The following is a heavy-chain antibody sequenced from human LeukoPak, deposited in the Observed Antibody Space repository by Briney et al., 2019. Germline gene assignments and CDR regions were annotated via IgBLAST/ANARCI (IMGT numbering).Heavy chain of an antibody. J-gene: IGHJ3*02. V-gene: IGHV4-30-4*01. CDR3: ARITEYDYGDLYHHFFDI. D-gene: IGHD4-17*01. Sequence: SQTLSLTCTVSGGPISSGDYYWSWIRQPPGKGLEWIGYIYYSGSTYYNPSLKSRVTISVDTSKNQFSLKLSSVTAADTAVYYCARITEYDYGDLYHHFFDIWGQGTMVTVSS. CDR1: GGPISSGDYY. CDR2: IYYSGST.